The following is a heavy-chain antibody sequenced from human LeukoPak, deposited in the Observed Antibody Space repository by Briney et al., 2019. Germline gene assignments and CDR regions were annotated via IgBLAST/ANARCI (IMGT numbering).Heavy chain of an antibody. J-gene: IGHJ3*02. V-gene: IGHV3-23*01. CDR2: ISGSGGST. Sequence: TGGSLRLSCAASGFTFSSYAMSWVRQAPGKGLEWVSAISGSGGSTYYADSVKGRFTISRDNSKNTLYLQMNSLRAEDTPVYYCANPYCSSTSCHDAFDIWGQGTMVTVSS. CDR3: ANPYCSSTSCHDAFDI. D-gene: IGHD2-2*01. CDR1: GFTFSSYA.